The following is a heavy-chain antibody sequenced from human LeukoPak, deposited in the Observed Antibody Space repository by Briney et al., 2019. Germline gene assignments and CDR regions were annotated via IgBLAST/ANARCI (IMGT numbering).Heavy chain of an antibody. D-gene: IGHD1-26*01. CDR3: ARDVGVGAKYYFDY. V-gene: IGHV1-46*01. J-gene: IGHJ4*02. CDR1: GYTFTIYY. CDR2: INPSGGST. Sequence: ASVTVSFKASGYTFTIYYIHWVRQAPGQGREWMGIINPSGGSTSYAQNFQGRVTMTRDTSTSTVYMELSRLRSEDTAVYYCARDVGVGAKYYFDYWGQGTLVTVSS.